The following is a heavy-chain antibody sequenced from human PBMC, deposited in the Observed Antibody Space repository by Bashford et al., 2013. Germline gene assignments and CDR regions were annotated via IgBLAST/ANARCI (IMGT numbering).Heavy chain of an antibody. CDR2: INSDGSST. Sequence: GGPLRLSCAASGFTFSSYAMNWVRQAPGKGLVWVSRINSDGSSTSYADSVKGRFTISRDNSKNTLYLQMNSLRAEDTAVYYCARDFTVVTQQIDYWGQGTLVTVSS. CDR3: ARDFTVVTQQIDY. CDR1: GFTFSSYA. J-gene: IGHJ4*02. D-gene: IGHD4-23*01. V-gene: IGHV3-74*01.